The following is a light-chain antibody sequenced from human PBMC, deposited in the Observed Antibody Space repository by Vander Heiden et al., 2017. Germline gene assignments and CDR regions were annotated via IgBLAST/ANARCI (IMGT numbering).Light chain of an antibody. CDR2: GVS. CDR1: QTVSTY. CDR3: QQSYNTPST. J-gene: IGKJ2*01. V-gene: IGKV1-39*01. Sequence: DIQMTQSPSSLSASVGNRVTITCRASQTVSTYLNWYQQKPGKAPKLLIYGVSNFQSGVPSRFSGSGSVTDFTLTISMLQPEDFATYYCQQSYNTPSTFGQGTKVEI.